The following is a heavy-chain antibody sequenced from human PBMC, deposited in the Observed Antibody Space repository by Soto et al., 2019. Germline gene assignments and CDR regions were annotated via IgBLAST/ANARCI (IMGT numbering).Heavy chain of an antibody. D-gene: IGHD6-13*01. CDR3: ARDLAAVPRAFDY. CDR1: GGSISSYF. J-gene: IGHJ4*02. V-gene: IGHV4-59*01. Sequence: SETLSLTYTVSGGSISSYFYIWVRQPPGKGLEWIGSVYYTGITDYNPSLKSRVTISVDTSKTQFSLNLRSVTAADTAVYYCARDLAAVPRAFDYWGRGTLVTVSS. CDR2: VYYTGIT.